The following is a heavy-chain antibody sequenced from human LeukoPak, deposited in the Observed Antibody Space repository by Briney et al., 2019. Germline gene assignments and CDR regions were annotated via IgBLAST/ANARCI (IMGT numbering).Heavy chain of an antibody. V-gene: IGHV1-18*01. CDR2: ISAYNGNT. Sequence: GASVKVSCKASGYTFTSYGISWVRQAPGQGLEWMGWISAYNGNTNYAQKLQGRVTMTTDTSTSTAYLELRSLRSDDTAVYYCARDPLAYCGGDCYSFYYYYYYMDVWGKGTTVTVSS. J-gene: IGHJ6*03. CDR1: GYTFTSYG. D-gene: IGHD2-21*02. CDR3: ARDPLAYCGGDCYSFYYYYYYMDV.